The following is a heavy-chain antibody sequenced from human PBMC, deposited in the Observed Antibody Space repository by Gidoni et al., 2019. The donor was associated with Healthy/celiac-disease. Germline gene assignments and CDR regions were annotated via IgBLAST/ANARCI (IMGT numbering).Heavy chain of an antibody. CDR3: ARRAQTPPDDYVWGSYRYKGGEIDY. J-gene: IGHJ4*02. CDR1: GGSISSSSYY. V-gene: IGHV4-39*01. Sequence: QLQLQESGPGLVKPSETLSLTCTVSGGSISSSSYYWGWIRQPPGKGLEWIGSIYYSGSTYYNPSLKSRVTISVDTSKNQFSLKLSSVTAADTAVYYCARRAQTPPDDYVWGSYRYKGGEIDYWGQGTLVTVSS. CDR2: IYYSGST. D-gene: IGHD3-16*02.